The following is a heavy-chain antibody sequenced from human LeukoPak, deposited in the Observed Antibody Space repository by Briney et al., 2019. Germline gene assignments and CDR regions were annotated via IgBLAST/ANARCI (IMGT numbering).Heavy chain of an antibody. J-gene: IGHJ4*02. D-gene: IGHD6-6*01. CDR3: ARAIDPYSSSPFDY. CDR1: GDTFSSYA. CDR2: IIPIFGTA. Sequence: GASVKVSCKASGDTFSSYAISWVRQAPGQGLEWMGGIIPIFGTANYAQKFQGRVTITTDESTSTAYMELSSLRSEDTAVYYCARAIDPYSSSPFDYWGQGTLVTVSS. V-gene: IGHV1-69*05.